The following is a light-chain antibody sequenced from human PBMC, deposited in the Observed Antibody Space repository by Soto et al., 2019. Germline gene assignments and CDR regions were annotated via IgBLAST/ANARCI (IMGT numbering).Light chain of an antibody. CDR1: QSVSSSY. CDR2: GAS. J-gene: IGKJ1*01. V-gene: IGKV3-20*01. Sequence: IGLTQSPGTLSLSPGERATLSCRASQSVSSSYLARYQQKPGEAPRLLIYGASSRDTGIPDRFSGSGSGRDFALTISRLETEDFAVYYCQQYDSSPRTFGQGTTVDIK. CDR3: QQYDSSPRT.